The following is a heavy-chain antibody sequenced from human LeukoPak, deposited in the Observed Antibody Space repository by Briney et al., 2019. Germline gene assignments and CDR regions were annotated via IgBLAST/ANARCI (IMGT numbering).Heavy chain of an antibody. CDR2: IYHSGST. V-gene: IGHV4-38-2*02. CDR3: ARVMGESWYFYMDV. D-gene: IGHD3-16*01. Sequence: SETLSLTCTVSGYSISSGYYWGWIRQPPGKGLEWIGSIYHSGSTNYNPSLKSRVTISVDTSKNQFSLKLSSVTAADMAVYYCARVMGESWYFYMDVWGKGTTVTVSS. CDR1: GYSISSGYY. J-gene: IGHJ6*03.